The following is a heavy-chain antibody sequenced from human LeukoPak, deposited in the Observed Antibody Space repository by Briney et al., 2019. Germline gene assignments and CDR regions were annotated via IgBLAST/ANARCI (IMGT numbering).Heavy chain of an antibody. V-gene: IGHV3-13*04. CDR2: INPAGDT. CDR3: ARGDCSGGSCSSIDV. CDR1: GFTFSTYD. D-gene: IGHD2-15*01. Sequence: GTSLRLSCAASGFTFSTYDMHWVRQATGKGLEWVSGINPAGDTYYPGSVKSLFTISREDAKNSFYLQMNNLRAGDTAVYYCARGDCSGGSCSSIDVWGQGTMVTVSS. J-gene: IGHJ3*01.